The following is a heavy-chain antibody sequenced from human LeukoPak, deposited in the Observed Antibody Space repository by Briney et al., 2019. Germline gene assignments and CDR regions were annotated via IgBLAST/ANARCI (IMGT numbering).Heavy chain of an antibody. CDR1: GDSIRSYY. J-gene: IGHJ4*02. D-gene: IGHD3-22*01. Sequence: SETLSLICTVSGDSIRSYYWSWIRQPAGKGLEWIGRIYTSGSTNYNPSLQNRVTMSVDTPKNQFSLKLSSVTAADTAVYYCASTTYYYDSSGYYFLDYWGQGTLVTVSS. CDR3: ASTTYYYDSSGYYFLDY. CDR2: IYTSGST. V-gene: IGHV4-4*07.